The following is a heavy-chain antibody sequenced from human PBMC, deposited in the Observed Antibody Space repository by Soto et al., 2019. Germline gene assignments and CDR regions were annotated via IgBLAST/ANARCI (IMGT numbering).Heavy chain of an antibody. Sequence: QVQLVQSGAEVKKPGSSVKVSCKASGGNFSSYAITWVRQAPGQGLEWMGGIIPIFGTANYAQKFQGRVTITADKPKINAYIALSRLRSEDTAVYYGAREASSSEFHPWGQGTLVTVSS. D-gene: IGHD6-6*01. CDR2: IIPIFGTA. CDR1: GGNFSSYA. J-gene: IGHJ5*02. V-gene: IGHV1-69*06. CDR3: AREASSSEFHP.